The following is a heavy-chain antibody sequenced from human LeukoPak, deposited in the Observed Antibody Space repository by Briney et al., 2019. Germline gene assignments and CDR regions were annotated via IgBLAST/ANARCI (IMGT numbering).Heavy chain of an antibody. V-gene: IGHV4-59*10. CDR2: IYTSEST. Sequence: SETLSLTCAVYGGSFSGYYWSWIRQPAGKGLEWIGRIYTSESTNYNSSLKSRVTISVDTSRNQFSLKLSSVTAADTAVYYCARGLWFGDENPPYFDYWGQGILVTVSS. CDR3: ARGLWFGDENPPYFDY. J-gene: IGHJ4*02. D-gene: IGHD3-10*01. CDR1: GGSFSGYY.